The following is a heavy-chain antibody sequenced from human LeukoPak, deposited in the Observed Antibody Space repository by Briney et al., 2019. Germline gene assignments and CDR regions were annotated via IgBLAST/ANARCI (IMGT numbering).Heavy chain of an antibody. CDR3: AKSKGLAP. CDR2: IKEDGSEK. CDR1: GFTFSYSW. J-gene: IGHJ5*02. Sequence: GGSLRLSCAASGFTFSYSWMTWVRQAPGKGLERVANIKEDGSEKYYVDSARGRFIISRDNARNSLYLQMNSLKVEDTAVYYCAKSKGLAPWGQGTLVTVSS. V-gene: IGHV3-7*01.